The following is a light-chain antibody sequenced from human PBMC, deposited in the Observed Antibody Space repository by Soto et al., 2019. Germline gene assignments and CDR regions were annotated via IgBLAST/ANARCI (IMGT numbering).Light chain of an antibody. V-gene: IGLV2-14*01. CDR3: SSYTSSSTSGV. J-gene: IGLJ1*01. CDR2: DVS. Sequence: QSALTQPASVSGSPGQSITISCTGTSSDVGGYNYVSWYQQHPGKAPKLMIYDVSNRPSGVSNRFSGSKSGNTASLTISGLQAEDEADYYFSSYTSSSTSGVFGTGTKLTVL. CDR1: SSDVGGYNY.